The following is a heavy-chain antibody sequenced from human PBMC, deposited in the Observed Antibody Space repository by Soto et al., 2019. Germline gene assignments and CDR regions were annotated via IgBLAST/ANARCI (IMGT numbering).Heavy chain of an antibody. CDR3: ARDNIAVAGTWFYYYYGMDV. V-gene: IGHV3-33*01. D-gene: IGHD6-19*01. CDR2: IWYDGSNK. J-gene: IGHJ6*02. CDR1: GFTFSSYG. Sequence: PGGSLRLSXAASGFTFSSYGMHWVRQAPGKGLEWVAVIWYDGSNKYYADSVKGRFTISRDNSKNTLYLQMNSLRAEDTAVYYCARDNIAVAGTWFYYYYGMDVWGQGTTVTVSS.